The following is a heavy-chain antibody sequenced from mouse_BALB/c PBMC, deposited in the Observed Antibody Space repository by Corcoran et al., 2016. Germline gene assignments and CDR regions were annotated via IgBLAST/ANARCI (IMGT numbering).Heavy chain of an antibody. J-gene: IGHJ4*01. CDR3: ARAPLHYYAMDY. Sequence: QIQLVQSGPELKKPGETVKISCKASGYTFTNSGMNWVKQAPGKGLKWMGWINTYTGEPPYADDFKGRFAFSLETSASTAYLQINNLKNEDTATYFCARAPLHYYAMDYWGQGTSVTVSS. CDR2: INTYTGEP. V-gene: IGHV9-3-1*01. D-gene: IGHD6-1*01. CDR1: GYTFTNSG.